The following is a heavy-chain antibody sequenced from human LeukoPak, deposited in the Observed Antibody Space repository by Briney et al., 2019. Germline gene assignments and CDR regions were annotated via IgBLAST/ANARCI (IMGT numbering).Heavy chain of an antibody. D-gene: IGHD3-3*01. CDR1: GGSISSSGYY. V-gene: IGHV4-39*07. Sequence: SETLSLTCTVSGGSISSSGYYWGWIRQPPGKGLEWIGSINYGGSTYYNPSLKSRVIISVDTSKNQFSLKLSSVTAADTAVYYCARDSPYYDFWSATARMAFDIWGQGTMVTVSS. J-gene: IGHJ3*02. CDR2: INYGGST. CDR3: ARDSPYYDFWSATARMAFDI.